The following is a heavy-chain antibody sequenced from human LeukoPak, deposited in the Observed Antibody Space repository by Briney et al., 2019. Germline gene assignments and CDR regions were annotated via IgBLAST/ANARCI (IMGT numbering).Heavy chain of an antibody. Sequence: ASVKVSCKASGYTFTSYGISWVRQAPGQGLEWMGWISAYNGNTNYAQKLQGRVTMTTDTSTSTAYMELRSLRSDDTAVYYCARIGEYIVVVVAATPFDYWGQGTLVTVSS. D-gene: IGHD2-15*01. CDR2: ISAYNGNT. CDR1: GYTFTSYG. J-gene: IGHJ4*02. CDR3: ARIGEYIVVVVAATPFDY. V-gene: IGHV1-18*04.